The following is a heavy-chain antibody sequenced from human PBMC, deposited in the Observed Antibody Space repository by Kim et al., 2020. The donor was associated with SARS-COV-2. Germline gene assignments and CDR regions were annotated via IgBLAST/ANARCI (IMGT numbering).Heavy chain of an antibody. Sequence: SETLSLTCTVSGGSISYYYWSWIRQPPGKGLEWIGYVFDSGSTKYNPSLKSRVTISLDTSKKQFSLQLTSVTVADTAVYYCARGKYYYDGSGNPRFWYFDIWGRGTLVTVSS. V-gene: IGHV4-59*01. CDR2: VFDSGST. CDR1: GGSISYYY. J-gene: IGHJ2*01. D-gene: IGHD3-22*01. CDR3: ARGKYYYDGSGNPRFWYFDI.